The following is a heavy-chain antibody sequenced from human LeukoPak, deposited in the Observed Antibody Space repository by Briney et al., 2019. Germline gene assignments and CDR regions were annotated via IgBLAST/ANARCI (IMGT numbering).Heavy chain of an antibody. Sequence: GRSLRLSCAASGFSFSSYGMHWVRQAPGKGLEWVAVIWYDGSNKYYADSVKGRFTISRDNSKNTLYLQMNSLRAEDTAVYYCARGLWVFYFDYWGQGTLVTVSS. V-gene: IGHV3-33*01. CDR2: IWYDGSNK. D-gene: IGHD3-16*01. CDR3: ARGLWVFYFDY. CDR1: GFSFSSYG. J-gene: IGHJ4*02.